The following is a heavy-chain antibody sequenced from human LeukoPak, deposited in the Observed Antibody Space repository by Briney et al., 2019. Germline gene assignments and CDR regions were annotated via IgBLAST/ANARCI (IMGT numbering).Heavy chain of an antibody. D-gene: IGHD2-2*01. Sequence: ASVKVSCKASGYTFTSYSIIWVRQAPGQGLEWMGWISAYNGNTNYAQKFQGRVTMTTETSTSTAYMELRSLRSDDTAVYYCARDGCSTTNCYVQNWFDPWGQGTLVTVSS. CDR3: ARDGCSTTNCYVQNWFDP. CDR1: GYTFTSYS. CDR2: ISAYNGNT. V-gene: IGHV1-18*01. J-gene: IGHJ5*02.